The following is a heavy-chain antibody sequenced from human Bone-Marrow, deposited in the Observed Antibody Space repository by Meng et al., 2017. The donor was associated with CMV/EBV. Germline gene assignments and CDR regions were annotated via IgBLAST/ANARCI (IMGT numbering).Heavy chain of an antibody. CDR3: AREPGRGAFDI. D-gene: IGHD3-10*01. V-gene: IGHV3-74*01. J-gene: IGHJ3*02. CDR2: IYSDGIST. CDR1: GFTFSSYG. Sequence: GESLKISCAASGFTFSSYGMHWVRQVPGKGLVWLSRIYSDGISTRYADSVKGRFTISRDNSKNTLYLQMNGLRAEDTALYYCAREPGRGAFDIWGQGTMVTVSS.